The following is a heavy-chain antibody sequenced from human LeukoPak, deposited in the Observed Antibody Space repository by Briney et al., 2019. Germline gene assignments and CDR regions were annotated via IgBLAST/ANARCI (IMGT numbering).Heavy chain of an antibody. CDR3: ARGYCSGGSCYSLDY. CDR2: ISTSVIT. CDR1: GDSINNDTYY. D-gene: IGHD2-15*01. Sequence: SQTLSLTCIVSGDSINNDTYYWNWIRQPAGKGLEWIGRISTSVITNYNPSLKSRVTMSVDTSKNQFSLRLSSVTAADTAVYYCARGYCSGGSCYSLDYWGQGTLVTVSS. J-gene: IGHJ4*02. V-gene: IGHV4-61*02.